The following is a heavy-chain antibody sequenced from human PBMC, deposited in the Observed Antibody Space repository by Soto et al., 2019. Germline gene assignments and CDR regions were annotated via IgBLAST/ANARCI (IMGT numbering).Heavy chain of an antibody. D-gene: IGHD3-22*01. CDR2: VSAYNGNT. J-gene: IGHJ6*02. CDR3: ASKKSNYYDSSGPDYYYGMDV. CDR1: GYTFTSYG. Sequence: ASVKVSCKASGYTFTSYGISWVRQAPGQGLEWMGWVSAYNGNTNYAQKLQGRVTMTTDTSTSTAYMELRSLRSDGTAVYYCASKKSNYYDSSGPDYYYGMDVWGQGTTVTVSS. V-gene: IGHV1-18*04.